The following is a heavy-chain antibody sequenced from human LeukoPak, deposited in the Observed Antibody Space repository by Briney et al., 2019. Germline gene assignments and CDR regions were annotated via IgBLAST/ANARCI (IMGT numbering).Heavy chain of an antibody. CDR1: GGSISSGGYS. J-gene: IGHJ6*02. CDR3: ACLSAYYYYGMDV. V-gene: IGHV4-30-2*01. D-gene: IGHD2/OR15-2a*01. CDR2: IYHSGST. Sequence: PSETLSLTCAVSGGSISSGGYSWSWIRQPPGKGLEWIGYIYHSGSTYYNPSLKSRVTISVDTSKNQFSLKLSSVTAADTAVYYCACLSAYYYYGMDVWGQGTTVTVSS.